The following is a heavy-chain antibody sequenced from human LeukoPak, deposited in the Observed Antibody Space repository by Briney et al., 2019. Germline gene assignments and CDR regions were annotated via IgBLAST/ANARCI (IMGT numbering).Heavy chain of an antibody. D-gene: IGHD5-18*01. CDR3: ARDLRDTTMAHDAFDI. V-gene: IGHV3-21*01. J-gene: IGHJ3*02. CDR1: GFTFSSYG. CDR2: ITSSSRYI. Sequence: GGSLRLSCAASGFTFSSYGMNWVRQAPGKGLEWVASITSSSRYIFYADSVKGRFTISRDNAKNSLYLQMHSLRAEDTAVYYCARDLRDTTMAHDAFDIWGQGTVVTVSS.